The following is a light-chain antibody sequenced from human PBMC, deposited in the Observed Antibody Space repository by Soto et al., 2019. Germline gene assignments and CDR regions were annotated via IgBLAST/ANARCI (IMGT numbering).Light chain of an antibody. J-gene: IGKJ1*01. CDR2: AAS. CDR3: LQDYNYPRT. Sequence: AMQMTQSPSSLSASVGDRVTITCRASQGIRNDLGWYQQKPGKAPKLLIFAASTLQSGVPSRFSGSGSGTNFTLTISSLQPEDFATYYCLQDYNYPRTFGQGTKVDIK. CDR1: QGIRND. V-gene: IGKV1-6*01.